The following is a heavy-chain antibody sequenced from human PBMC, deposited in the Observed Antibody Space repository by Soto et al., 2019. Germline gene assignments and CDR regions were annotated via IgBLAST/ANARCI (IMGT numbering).Heavy chain of an antibody. CDR1: GGSISSYY. CDR2: IYYSGST. CDR3: ARLWFGELYNWFDP. Sequence: SETPSLTCTVSGGSISSYYWSWIRQPPGKGLEWIGYIYYSGSTNYNPSLKSRVTISVDTSKNQFSLKLSSVTAADTAVYYCARLWFGELYNWFDPWGQGTLVTVSS. D-gene: IGHD3-10*01. V-gene: IGHV4-59*01. J-gene: IGHJ5*02.